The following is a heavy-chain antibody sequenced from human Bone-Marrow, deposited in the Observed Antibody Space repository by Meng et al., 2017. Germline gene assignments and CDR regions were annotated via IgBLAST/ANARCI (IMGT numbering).Heavy chain of an antibody. V-gene: IGHV4-34*01. J-gene: IGHJ3*02. D-gene: IGHD2/OR15-2a*01. Sequence: SQTLSLTCAVYGGSFSGYYWSWIRQPPGKGLEWSGEINHSGSTNYNPSLKSRVTISVDTSKNQFSLKLSSVTAADTAVYYCASGADQSKYRKGIAFDIWGQGTRVTGSS. CDR2: INHSGST. CDR3: ASGADQSKYRKGIAFDI. CDR1: GGSFSGYY.